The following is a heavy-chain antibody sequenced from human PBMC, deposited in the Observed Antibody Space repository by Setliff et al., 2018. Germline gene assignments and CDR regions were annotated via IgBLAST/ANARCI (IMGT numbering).Heavy chain of an antibody. D-gene: IGHD6-6*01. Sequence: SETLSLTCTAYGGTFSDYYWTWIRQPPGKGLEWVGEINHSGTTNYNPSLKSRVTISVDTSKNQFSLTMSSVTAADAAVYYCARGRNVAARLLDTWGQGSRVTVSS. V-gene: IGHV4-34*01. CDR3: ARGRNVAARLLDT. J-gene: IGHJ5*02. CDR2: INHSGTT. CDR1: GGTFSDYY.